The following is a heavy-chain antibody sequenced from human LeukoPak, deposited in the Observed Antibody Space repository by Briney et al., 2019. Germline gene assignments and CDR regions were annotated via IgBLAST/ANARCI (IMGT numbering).Heavy chain of an antibody. J-gene: IGHJ4*02. CDR3: AKASAFTIFGVAAIDY. CDR1: GFTFSSYA. V-gene: IGHV3-23*01. CDR2: VSGSGGST. Sequence: PGGSLRLSCAASGFTFSSYAMSWVRQAPGKGLEWVSAVSGSGGSTYYADSVKGRFTISRDNSKSTLDLQTSSLRTEDTAVYYCAKASAFTIFGVAAIDYWGQGTLVTVSS. D-gene: IGHD3-3*01.